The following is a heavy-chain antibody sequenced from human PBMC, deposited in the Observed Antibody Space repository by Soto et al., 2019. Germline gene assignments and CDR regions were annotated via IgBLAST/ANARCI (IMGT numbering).Heavy chain of an antibody. CDR2: IIPTYVTQ. Sequence: ASVKVSCKASGCTFSSYAISCVRQAPGQGLEWMGGIIPTYVTQKYAQKFQGRVKVTADEFRSTAYMELSSLRSEDTAVYYCVGGVTATTAGVYWGQGTQVTVSS. CDR1: GCTFSSYA. CDR3: VGGVTATTAGVY. V-gene: IGHV1-69*13. D-gene: IGHD1-7*01. J-gene: IGHJ4*02.